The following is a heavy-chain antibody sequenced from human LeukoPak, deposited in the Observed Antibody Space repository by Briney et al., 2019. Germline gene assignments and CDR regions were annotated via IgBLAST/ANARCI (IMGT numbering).Heavy chain of an antibody. CDR3: ARDRSIVGAKWFDY. Sequence: GGSLRLSCAASGFTFSSYSMNWGRQAPGKGLEGVSSISSSSSYIYYADSVKGRFTISRDNAKNSLYLQMNSLRAEDTAVYYCARDRSIVGAKWFDYWGQGTLVTVSS. CDR2: ISSSSSYI. J-gene: IGHJ4*02. V-gene: IGHV3-21*01. D-gene: IGHD1-26*01. CDR1: GFTFSSYS.